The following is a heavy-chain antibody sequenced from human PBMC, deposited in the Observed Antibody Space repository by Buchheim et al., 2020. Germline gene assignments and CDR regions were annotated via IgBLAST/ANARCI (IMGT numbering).Heavy chain of an antibody. J-gene: IGHJ4*02. CDR3: ARGSAAFWSGYYSY. Sequence: QVQLVQSGAEVKKPGASVKISCKASGYTFTDYYIHWVRQAPGQGLEWMGWINPNSGGTDSAQKFQGWVTMTRDTSISTAYMELSRLRSDDTAVYYCARGSAAFWSGYYSYWGQGTL. CDR1: GYTFTDYY. CDR2: INPNSGGT. V-gene: IGHV1-2*04. D-gene: IGHD3-3*01.